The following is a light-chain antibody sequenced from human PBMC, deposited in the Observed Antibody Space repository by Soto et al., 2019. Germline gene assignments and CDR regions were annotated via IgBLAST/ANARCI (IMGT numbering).Light chain of an antibody. Sequence: VMTKSPATLSVSHGERATLSCRASQSVSSTYLIWYQQKPGQAPRLLIYGASSRATGVPDRFSGSGSGTDYTLTISSLQPEDFATYYCQQSYRTPTFGQGRRLEI. V-gene: IGKV3D-20*02. CDR2: GAS. J-gene: IGKJ5*01. CDR3: QQSYRTPT. CDR1: QSVSSTY.